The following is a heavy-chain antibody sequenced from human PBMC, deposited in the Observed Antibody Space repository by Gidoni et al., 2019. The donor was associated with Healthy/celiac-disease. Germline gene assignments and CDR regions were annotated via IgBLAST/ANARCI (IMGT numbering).Heavy chain of an antibody. Sequence: EVQLLESGGGLVQPGGFLRLSCAASGFTFSSYAMSWVRQAPGKGMEGVSAISGSGGRTYYADSVKGRFTISRDNSKNTLYLQMNSLRAEDTAVYYCAKGELVANFDYWGQGTLVTVSS. J-gene: IGHJ4*02. V-gene: IGHV3-23*01. D-gene: IGHD6-13*01. CDR1: GFTFSSYA. CDR3: AKGELVANFDY. CDR2: ISGSGGRT.